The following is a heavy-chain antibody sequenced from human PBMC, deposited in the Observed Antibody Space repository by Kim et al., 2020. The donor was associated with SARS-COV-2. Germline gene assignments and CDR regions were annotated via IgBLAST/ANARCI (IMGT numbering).Heavy chain of an antibody. Sequence: FTISRDNAKNSLYLQMNSLRAEDTAVYYCARDMYYDFWSGYYKGRYCFDYWGQGTLVTVSS. D-gene: IGHD3-3*01. CDR3: ARDMYYDFWSGYYKGRYCFDY. J-gene: IGHJ4*02. V-gene: IGHV3-11*05.